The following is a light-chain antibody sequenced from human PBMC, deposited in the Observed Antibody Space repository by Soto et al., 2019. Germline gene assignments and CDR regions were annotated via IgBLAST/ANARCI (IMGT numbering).Light chain of an antibody. J-gene: IGLJ1*01. Sequence: QSALTQPPSASGSPGQSVTISCTGTSSDVGAYIFVSWYQQHPGKAPKLMVYDVNRRPPGVPDRFFGSKSGNTASLTVSGLQAEDEDDYHCVSFAGGTYVFGTGTKVTVL. CDR2: DVN. V-gene: IGLV2-8*01. CDR1: SSDVGAYIF. CDR3: VSFAGGTYV.